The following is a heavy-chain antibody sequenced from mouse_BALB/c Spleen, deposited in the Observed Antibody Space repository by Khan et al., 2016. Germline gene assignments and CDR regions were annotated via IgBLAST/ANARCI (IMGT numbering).Heavy chain of an antibody. CDR3: ANTPTLVWYYYAMDY. V-gene: IGHV2-2*02. Sequence: QVQLKESGPGLVQPSQSLSITCTVSGFSLTSYGVHWVRQSPGKGLEWLGVIWSGGSTDYNAAFISRLSISKDNSKSQVFFKMNSLQANDTAIYYCANTPTLVWYYYAMDYWGQGTSVTVSS. CDR2: IWSGGST. CDR1: GFSLTSYG. D-gene: IGHD2-10*02. J-gene: IGHJ4*01.